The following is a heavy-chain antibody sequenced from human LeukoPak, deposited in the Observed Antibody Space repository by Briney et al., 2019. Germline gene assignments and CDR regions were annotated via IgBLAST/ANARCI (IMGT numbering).Heavy chain of an antibody. CDR1: GFTFSSYE. CDR2: ISSNGDST. V-gene: IGHV3-64*01. CDR3: ARDRPGDV. J-gene: IGHJ6*04. Sequence: GGSLRLSCAASGFTFSSYEMHWVRQAPGKGLEYVSAISSNGDSTYYANFVKGRFIISRDNSKNTPYLQMGSLRPEDMAVYYCARDRPGDVWGEGTTVTVSS.